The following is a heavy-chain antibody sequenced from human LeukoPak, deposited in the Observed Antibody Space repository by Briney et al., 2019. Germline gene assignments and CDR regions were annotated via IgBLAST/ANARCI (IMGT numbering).Heavy chain of an antibody. J-gene: IGHJ4*02. V-gene: IGHV4-39*07. CDR1: GGSISSSSYY. CDR2: IYYSGST. CDR3: ASLYSSGWYEVDY. D-gene: IGHD6-19*01. Sequence: PSETLSLTCTVSGGSISSSSYYWGWIRQPPGKGLEWIGSIYYSGSTYYNPSLKSRVTISVDTSKNQFSLKLSSVTAADTAVYYCASLYSSGWYEVDYWGQGTLVTVSS.